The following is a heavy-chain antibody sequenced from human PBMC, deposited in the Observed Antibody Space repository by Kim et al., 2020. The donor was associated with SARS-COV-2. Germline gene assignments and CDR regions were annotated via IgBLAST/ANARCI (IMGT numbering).Heavy chain of an antibody. J-gene: IGHJ3*02. CDR3: ARDCARAPYAFDI. V-gene: IGHV1-3*01. Sequence: SPRLQGRVTITKDTSASTTYMELSSLTSEDTAVYYCARDCARAPYAFDIWGQGTMVTVAS.